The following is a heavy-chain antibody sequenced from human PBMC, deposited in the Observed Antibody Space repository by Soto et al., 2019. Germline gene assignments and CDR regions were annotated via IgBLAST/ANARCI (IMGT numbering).Heavy chain of an antibody. V-gene: IGHV4-31*02. CDR3: ASVWRGQPFDY. CDR2: IFHSGDT. CDR1: GGSIDTSDYY. Sequence: SETLSLTCTVSGGSIDTSDYYWSWIRQQPGKGLEWIGYIFHSGDTYYNPSLTSRLAFSVDTSKNQFSLRLTSVTVADTAVYYCASVWRGQPFDYWGQGTLVTVSS. D-gene: IGHD2-21*01. J-gene: IGHJ4*02.